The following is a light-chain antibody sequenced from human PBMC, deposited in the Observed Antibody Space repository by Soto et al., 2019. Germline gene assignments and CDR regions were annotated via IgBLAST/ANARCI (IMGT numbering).Light chain of an antibody. J-gene: IGKJ1*01. Sequence: EVVLTHSPGTLSLSPCEGATLSCSASPGVSANNLAWYQHKAGQTPRLLIYGASSRATGIPDRFSGSGSGTDFTLTISSLEPEDFALYYCQQRSNWPRTFGQGTKVDI. CDR1: PGVSANN. V-gene: IGKV3D-20*02. CDR2: GAS. CDR3: QQRSNWPRT.